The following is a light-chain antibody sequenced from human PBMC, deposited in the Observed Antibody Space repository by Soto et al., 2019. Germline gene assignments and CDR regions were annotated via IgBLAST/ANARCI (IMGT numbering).Light chain of an antibody. J-gene: IGLJ1*01. V-gene: IGLV2-11*01. CDR3: CSYAGDYTFG. CDR2: DVK. CDR1: SSDVGGYNY. Sequence: QSVLTQPRSVSGSPGQSVTISCTGTSSDVGGYNYVSWYQQHPGRAPRVMIYDVKTRPSGVPDRFSGSKSGNTASLTISELQAEDEADYYCCSYAGDYTFGFGTGTKLTVL.